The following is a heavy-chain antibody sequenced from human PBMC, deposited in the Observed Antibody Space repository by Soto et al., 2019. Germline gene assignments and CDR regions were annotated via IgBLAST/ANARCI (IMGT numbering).Heavy chain of an antibody. Sequence: GGSLRLSCADSGFTFSGSAVPWVPQASGKGLEWVGRIRSKANSYATAYAASVKGRFTISRDDSKNTAYLHMNSLKTEDTAVYNCTRAQSGYCSSTSFMDFDYWGQGTMVTVYS. D-gene: IGHD2-2*01. CDR1: GFTFSGSA. J-gene: IGHJ4*02. CDR2: IRSKANSYAT. V-gene: IGHV3-73*01. CDR3: TRAQSGYCSSTSFMDFDY.